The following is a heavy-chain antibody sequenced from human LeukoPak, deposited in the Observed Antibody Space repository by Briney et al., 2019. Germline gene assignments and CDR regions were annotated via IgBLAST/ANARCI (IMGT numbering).Heavy chain of an antibody. Sequence: GGSLRLSCAASGLTFSNFGMHWVRQAPGKGLEWVAFIRYDGSNKYYADSVKGRFTISRDNSKNTVYLQMNSLRAEDTAVYYCAKGGSYRSQPYFDYWGQGTLVTVSS. V-gene: IGHV3-30*02. J-gene: IGHJ4*02. CDR3: AKGGSYRSQPYFDY. D-gene: IGHD3-16*02. CDR2: IRYDGSNK. CDR1: GLTFSNFG.